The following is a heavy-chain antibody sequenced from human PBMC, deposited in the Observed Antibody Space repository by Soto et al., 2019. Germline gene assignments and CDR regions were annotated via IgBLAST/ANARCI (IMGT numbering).Heavy chain of an antibody. J-gene: IGHJ5*02. CDR1: GFTFSSYA. Sequence: GGSLRLSCAASGFTFSSYAMSWVRQAPGKGLEWVSAISGSGGSTYYADSAKGRFTISRDNSKNTLYLQMNSLRAEDTAVYYCAKDRSGITMIVANSGNWFDPWGQGTLVTVSS. CDR3: AKDRSGITMIVANSGNWFDP. D-gene: IGHD3-22*01. CDR2: ISGSGGST. V-gene: IGHV3-23*01.